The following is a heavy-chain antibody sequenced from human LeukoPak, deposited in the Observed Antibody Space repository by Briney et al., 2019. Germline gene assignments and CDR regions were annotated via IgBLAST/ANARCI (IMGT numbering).Heavy chain of an antibody. V-gene: IGHV3-7*01. J-gene: IGHJ4*02. Sequence: GGSLRLSCAASGFPFSTYWITWVRQAPGKGLEWVANIKNDGSEKYYVDSVKGRFTISRDNAENSLFLQMNSLRVADTAIYYCTRDSGLTGYDLLDYWGQGTLVTVSS. CDR2: IKNDGSEK. CDR1: GFPFSTYW. D-gene: IGHD5-12*01. CDR3: TRDSGLTGYDLLDY.